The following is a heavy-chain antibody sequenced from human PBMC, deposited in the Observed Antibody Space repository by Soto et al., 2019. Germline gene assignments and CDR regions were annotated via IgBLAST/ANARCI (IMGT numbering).Heavy chain of an antibody. CDR2: ISSSSSYI. D-gene: IGHD3-22*01. CDR3: AKNPPVYDSSGTIGDGDY. CDR1: GFTFNIYS. V-gene: IGHV3-21*04. J-gene: IGHJ4*02. Sequence: EVQLVESGGGLVKPGGSLRLSCAASGFTFNIYSMNWVRQAPGKGLEWVSSISSSSSYIYYADSVKGRFTISRDSAKNSLYLQMNSLRAEDTAVYYCAKNPPVYDSSGTIGDGDYWGQGTLVTVSS.